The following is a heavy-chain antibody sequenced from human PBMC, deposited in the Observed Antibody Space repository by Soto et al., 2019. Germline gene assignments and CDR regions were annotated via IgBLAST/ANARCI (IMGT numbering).Heavy chain of an antibody. CDR1: GFTFSSYA. CDR2: ISSNGGST. V-gene: IGHV3-64*01. J-gene: IGHJ6*03. CDR3: ARGLTIFGVVTNYYYYYYMDV. Sequence: GGSLRLSCSAFGFTFSSYAMNWVRQAPGKGLEYVSAISSNGGSTYYANSVKGRFTISRDNSKNTLYLQMGSLRAEDMAVYYCARGLTIFGVVTNYYYYYYMDVWGKGTTVTVSS. D-gene: IGHD3-3*01.